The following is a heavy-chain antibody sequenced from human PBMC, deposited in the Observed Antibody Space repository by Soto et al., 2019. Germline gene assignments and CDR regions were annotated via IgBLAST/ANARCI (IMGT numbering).Heavy chain of an antibody. Sequence: QVQLVQSGAEVKKPGASVKVSCKASGYSFTNYDINWVRQATGQGLEWMGWMSPIRGNTGCAQKFQGRVTMTRNTSISPAYMELSSLTSEDTAVYYCATGGYNWNDYAHWGQGTLVSVSS. J-gene: IGHJ4*02. V-gene: IGHV1-8*01. CDR1: GYSFTNYD. D-gene: IGHD1-20*01. CDR3: ATGGYNWNDYAH. CDR2: MSPIRGNT.